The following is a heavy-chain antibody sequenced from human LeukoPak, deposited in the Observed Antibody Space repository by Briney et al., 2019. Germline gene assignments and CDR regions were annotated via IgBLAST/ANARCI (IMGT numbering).Heavy chain of an antibody. J-gene: IGHJ4*02. D-gene: IGHD6-19*01. CDR3: ARGRMAVAGSYEY. CDR1: GITFSSYW. Sequence: PGGSLRLSCAASGITFSSYWMTWVRQAPGKGLECVANIKPDGSEKHYVDSVEGRFTISRDNAKNSLFLEMNSLRAEDTAVYYCARGRMAVAGSYEYWGQGTLVTVSS. CDR2: IKPDGSEK. V-gene: IGHV3-7*05.